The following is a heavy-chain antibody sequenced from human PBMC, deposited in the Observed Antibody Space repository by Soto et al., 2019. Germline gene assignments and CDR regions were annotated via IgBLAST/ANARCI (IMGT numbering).Heavy chain of an antibody. V-gene: IGHV1-2*04. CDR1: GYPFTGYY. D-gene: IGHD4-4*01. CDR2: INPNSGGT. J-gene: IGHJ4*02. Sequence: SVKVSCKASGYPFTGYYMHWVRQAPGQGLEWMGWINPNSGGTNYAQKFQGWATMTRDTSISTAYMELSRLRSDDTAVYYCARGGYSNYVIRPVGPWGFHYWGQGTLVTVSS. CDR3: ARGGYSNYVIRPVGPWGFHY.